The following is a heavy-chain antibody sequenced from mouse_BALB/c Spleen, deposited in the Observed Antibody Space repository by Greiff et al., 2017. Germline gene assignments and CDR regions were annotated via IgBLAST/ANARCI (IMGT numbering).Heavy chain of an antibody. Sequence: DVKLVESGGGLVQPGGSLRLSCATSGFTFTDYYMSWVRQPPGKALEWLGFIRNKANGYTTEYSASVKGRFTISRDNSQSILYLQMNTLRAEDSATYYCARDYYGSSYEDYFDYWGQGTTLTVSS. D-gene: IGHD1-1*01. CDR3: ARDYYGSSYEDYFDY. CDR2: IRNKANGYTT. V-gene: IGHV7-3*02. J-gene: IGHJ2*01. CDR1: GFTFTDYY.